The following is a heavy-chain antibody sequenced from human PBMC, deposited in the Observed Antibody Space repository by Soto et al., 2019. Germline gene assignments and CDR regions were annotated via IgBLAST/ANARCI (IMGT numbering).Heavy chain of an antibody. V-gene: IGHV1-18*01. J-gene: IGHJ4*02. Sequence: ASVKVSCKASGYTFTSYGISWVRQAPGQGLEWMGWITTYNGNTSYAQNLQGRVSMTTDTSTSTAYMELRSLRSDDTAVYYCARVLDTTRPFDYWGQGTLVTVSS. CDR1: GYTFTSYG. D-gene: IGHD6-6*01. CDR2: ITTYNGNT. CDR3: ARVLDTTRPFDY.